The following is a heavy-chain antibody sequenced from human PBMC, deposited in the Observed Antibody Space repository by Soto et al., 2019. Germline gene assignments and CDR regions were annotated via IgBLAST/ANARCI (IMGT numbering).Heavy chain of an antibody. J-gene: IGHJ6*02. V-gene: IGHV4-31*03. CDR2: IYYSGST. Sequence: SETLSLTCTVSGGSISSGGYYWSWIRQHPGKGLEWIGYIYYSGSTYYNPSLKSRVTISVDTSKNQFSLKLSSVTAADTAVYYCARVSLAYYYGMDGWGQGTTVTV. CDR3: ARVSLAYYYGMDG. CDR1: GGSISSGGYY.